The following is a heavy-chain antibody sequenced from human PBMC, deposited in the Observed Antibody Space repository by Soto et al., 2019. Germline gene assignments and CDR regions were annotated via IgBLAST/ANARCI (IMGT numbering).Heavy chain of an antibody. CDR1: GYTLTELS. J-gene: IGHJ3*02. Sequence: ASVKVSCKVSGYTLTELSMHWVRQAPGKGLEWMGGFDPEDGETIYAQKFQGRVTMTEDTSTDTAYMELSSLRSEDTAVYYCATKSSYGLDDAFDIWGQGTMVTVSS. CDR3: ATKSSYGLDDAFDI. V-gene: IGHV1-24*01. D-gene: IGHD5-18*01. CDR2: FDPEDGET.